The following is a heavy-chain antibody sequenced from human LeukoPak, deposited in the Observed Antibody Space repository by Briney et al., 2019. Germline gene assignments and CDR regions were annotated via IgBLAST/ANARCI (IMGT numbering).Heavy chain of an antibody. CDR2: IYSGGST. Sequence: PGGSLRLSCAASGFTVSSNYMSWVRQAPGKGLEWVSVIYSGGSTYYADPVKGRFTISRDNSKNTLYLQMNSLRAEDTAVYYCARANYYDSSGYQFDYWGQGTLVTVSS. CDR3: ARANYYDSSGYQFDY. D-gene: IGHD3-22*01. J-gene: IGHJ4*02. V-gene: IGHV3-66*01. CDR1: GFTVSSNY.